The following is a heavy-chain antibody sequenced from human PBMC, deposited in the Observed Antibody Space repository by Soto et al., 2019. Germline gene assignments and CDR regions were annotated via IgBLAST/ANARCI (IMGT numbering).Heavy chain of an antibody. CDR3: LGGVATTGHYYGFAV. CDR2: INPNTGDT. D-gene: IGHD5-12*01. J-gene: IGHJ6*02. CDR1: GYVFTSYY. Sequence: QVQLVQSGAEVQKPGASVKVSCRASGYVFTSYYLHWARQAPGQGLEWMGWINPNTGDTDSARNFESRITLNSDTSTNIASMELWNIRSADTAVNYCLGGVATTGHYYGFAVWGQGTAVNVSS. V-gene: IGHV1-2*02.